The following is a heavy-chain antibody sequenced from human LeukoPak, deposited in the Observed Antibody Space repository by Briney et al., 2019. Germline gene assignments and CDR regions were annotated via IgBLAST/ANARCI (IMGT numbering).Heavy chain of an antibody. D-gene: IGHD2-15*01. Sequence: ASVKVSCKASGYTFTSYYMHWVRQAPGQGLEWMGIINPSGGSTSYAQKFQGRVTMTRDTSTSSAYMELRSLRSDDTAVYYCARAVLGYCSGGSCYHFDYWGQGTLVTVSS. CDR2: INPSGGST. CDR1: GYTFTSYY. CDR3: ARAVLGYCSGGSCYHFDY. J-gene: IGHJ4*02. V-gene: IGHV1-46*01.